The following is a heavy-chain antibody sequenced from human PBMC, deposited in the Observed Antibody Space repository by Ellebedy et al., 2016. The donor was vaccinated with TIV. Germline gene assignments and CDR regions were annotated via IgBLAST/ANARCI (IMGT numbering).Heavy chain of an antibody. Sequence: ASVKVSCXASGYTFTSYDINWVRQATGQGLEWMGWMNPNSGNTGYAQKFQGRVTMTRNTSISTAYMELSSLRSEDTAVYYCARKGDDYGVFDYWGQGTLVTVSS. V-gene: IGHV1-8*01. J-gene: IGHJ4*02. CDR2: MNPNSGNT. CDR3: ARKGDDYGVFDY. CDR1: GYTFTSYD. D-gene: IGHD4-17*01.